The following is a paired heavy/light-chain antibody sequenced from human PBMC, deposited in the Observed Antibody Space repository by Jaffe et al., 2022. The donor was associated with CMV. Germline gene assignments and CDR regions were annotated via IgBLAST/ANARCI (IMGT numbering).Light chain of an antibody. Sequence: QSALTQPASVTGSPGQSITISCTGSRSDVGAYDSVSWYQQHPGKAPKLLIYDVKNRPPGVFNRFSGSKSGNTASLAISGLQPEDEADYYCNSYTTSATWVFGGGTKLTVL. V-gene: IGLV2-14*03. CDR2: DVK. CDR3: NSYTTSATWV. J-gene: IGLJ3*02. CDR1: RSDVGAYDS.
Heavy chain of an antibody. CDR3: ALDLYHSGSFYY. CDR2: VSGGGGST. V-gene: IGHV3-23*01. J-gene: IGHJ4*02. CDR1: GFTFTNYA. Sequence: EVQLLESGGGLVQPGGSLRLSCAASGFTFTNYAISWVRQAPGKGLEWVSGVSGGGGSTYQADSLKGRFTVSRDNSKNTLYLQMNSLRAEDTGLYYCALDLYHSGSFYYWGQGTLVTVSS. D-gene: IGHD1-26*01.